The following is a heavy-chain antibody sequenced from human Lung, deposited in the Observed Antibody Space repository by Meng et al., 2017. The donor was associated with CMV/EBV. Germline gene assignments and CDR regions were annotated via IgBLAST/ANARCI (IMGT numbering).Heavy chain of an antibody. D-gene: IGHD3-3*01. Sequence: GGSLRLXXAASGFTFSSYWMHWVRQAPGKGLVWVSRINSDGSSTSYADSVKGRFTISRDNAKNTLYLQMNSLRAEDTAVYYCARVFDYDFWSGYYTNGMDVWGQGTXVTVSS. V-gene: IGHV3-74*01. CDR1: GFTFSSYW. CDR3: ARVFDYDFWSGYYTNGMDV. CDR2: INSDGSST. J-gene: IGHJ6*02.